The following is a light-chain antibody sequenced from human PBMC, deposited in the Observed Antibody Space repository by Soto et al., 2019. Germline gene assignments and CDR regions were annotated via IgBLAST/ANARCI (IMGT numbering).Light chain of an antibody. CDR3: QQYGRSPL. Sequence: EVVLTQSPGTLSLSPGETATLSCRASESVISDYSAWYQQKPGQAPRLLIYATSNRATGIPDRFSGSGSGTDFTLTISRLEPEDFAVYYCQQYGRSPLFGQGTRLEIK. V-gene: IGKV3-20*01. J-gene: IGKJ5*01. CDR1: ESVISDY. CDR2: ATS.